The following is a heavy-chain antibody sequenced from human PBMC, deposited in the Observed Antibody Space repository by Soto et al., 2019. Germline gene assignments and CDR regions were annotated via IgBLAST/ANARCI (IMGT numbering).Heavy chain of an antibody. Sequence: ESGPTLVNPTQTLTLNCAFSGFSLSTTGVGVGWIRQPPGKALEWLLLIYWVDDNHYTPSLRSILIITKATSQNQVVLTMTNMDPVDTATYYCAHRLRYDSGWHPFDYWGQGTLVTVSS. D-gene: IGHD6-19*01. J-gene: IGHJ4*02. V-gene: IGHV2-5*02. CDR2: IYWVDDN. CDR1: GFSLSTTGVG. CDR3: AHRLRYDSGWHPFDY.